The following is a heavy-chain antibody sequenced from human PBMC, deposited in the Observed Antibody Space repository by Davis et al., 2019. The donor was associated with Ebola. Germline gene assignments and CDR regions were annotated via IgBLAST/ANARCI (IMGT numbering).Heavy chain of an antibody. D-gene: IGHD2-2*01. CDR3: ARGFGRRYCSSTSCSGLHWYFDL. Sequence: GESLKISCAASGFTFSGYSMNWVRQAPGKGLEWVSSISSSSSYIYYADSVKGRFTISRDNAKNSLYLQMNSLRAEDTAVYYCARGFGRRYCSSTSCSGLHWYFDLWGRGTLVTVSS. V-gene: IGHV3-21*01. CDR2: ISSSSSYI. J-gene: IGHJ2*01. CDR1: GFTFSGYS.